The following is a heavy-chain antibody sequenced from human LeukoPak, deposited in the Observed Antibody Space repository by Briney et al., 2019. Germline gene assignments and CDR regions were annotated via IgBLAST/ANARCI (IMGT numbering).Heavy chain of an antibody. J-gene: IGHJ4*02. V-gene: IGHV1-46*01. CDR1: GYTFTTYQ. Sequence: ASVKVSCKASGYTFTTYQMHWVRQAPGQGLEWMGIINPSGGITSYAQKVQGRGTMTRDTSTSKVNMELSRLRSEDTAVYYCARAYYYDSSGPIHYFDYWGQGTLVTVSS. CDR2: INPSGGIT. CDR3: ARAYYYDSSGPIHYFDY. D-gene: IGHD3-22*01.